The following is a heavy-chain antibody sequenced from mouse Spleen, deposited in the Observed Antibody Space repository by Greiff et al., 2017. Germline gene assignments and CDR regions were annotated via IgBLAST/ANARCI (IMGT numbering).Heavy chain of an antibody. CDR3: AREEGHYYGYGVFDY. J-gene: IGHJ2*01. Sequence: VHVKQSGPVLVKPGPSVKISCKASGFTFTDYYMHWVKQSHGKSLEWIGLVYPYNGGTSYNQKFKGKATLTVDTSSSTAYMELNSLTSEDSAVYYCAREEGHYYGYGVFDYWGQGTTLTVSS. CDR1: GFTFTDYY. D-gene: IGHD1-2*01. V-gene: IGHV1-36*01. CDR2: VYPYNGGT.